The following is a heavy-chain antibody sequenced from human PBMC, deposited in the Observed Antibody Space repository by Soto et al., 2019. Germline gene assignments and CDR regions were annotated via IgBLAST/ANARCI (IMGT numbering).Heavy chain of an antibody. V-gene: IGHV1-3*01. Sequence: EASVKVSCKASGYTFTSYAMHWVRQAPGQRLEWMGWINAGNGNTKYSQKFQGRVTITRDTSASTAYMELSSLRSEDTAVYYCAREPDGGRIAVAGFFDYWRQGTLVTVSS. J-gene: IGHJ4*02. D-gene: IGHD6-19*01. CDR1: GYTFTSYA. CDR2: INAGNGNT. CDR3: AREPDGGRIAVAGFFDY.